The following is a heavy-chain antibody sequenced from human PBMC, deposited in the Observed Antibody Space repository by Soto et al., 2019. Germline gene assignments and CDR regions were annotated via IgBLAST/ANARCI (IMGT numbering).Heavy chain of an antibody. V-gene: IGHV3-48*03. D-gene: IGHD5-12*01. Sequence: SLRLSCAASGFTFSSYEMNWVRQAPGKGLEWVSYISSSGSTIYYADSVKGRFTISRDNAKNSLYLQMNSLRAEDTAVYYCARGAGYSGYYFDYWGQGXLVTVSS. CDR1: GFTFSSYE. CDR2: ISSSGSTI. J-gene: IGHJ4*02. CDR3: ARGAGYSGYYFDY.